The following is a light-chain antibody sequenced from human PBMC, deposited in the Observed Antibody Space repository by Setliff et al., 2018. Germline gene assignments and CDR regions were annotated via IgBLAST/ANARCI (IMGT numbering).Light chain of an antibody. Sequence: SYELTQPPSVSVAPGKTARITCGGNNIGTKSVHWYQQKPSQAPIVVIYYDADRPSGIPERFSGSNSGNTATLTISRVEAGDEADYYCQVWDSTNDHPVFGTGTKVTVL. V-gene: IGLV3-21*04. CDR3: QVWDSTNDHPV. CDR2: YDA. J-gene: IGLJ1*01. CDR1: NIGTKS.